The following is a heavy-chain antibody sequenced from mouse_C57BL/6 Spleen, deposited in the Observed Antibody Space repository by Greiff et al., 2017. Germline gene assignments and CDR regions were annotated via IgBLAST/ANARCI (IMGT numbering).Heavy chain of an antibody. V-gene: IGHV3-6*01. D-gene: IGHD2-4*01. Sequence: EVHLVESGPGLVKPSQSLSLTCSVTGDSITSGYYWNWIRQFPGNKLEWMGYISYDGSNNYNPSLKNRISITRDTSKHQFVLKLNSVTTEDTARYYCERKDYDGYFDYWGQGTTLTVSS. CDR2: ISYDGSN. CDR1: GDSITSGYY. CDR3: ERKDYDGYFDY. J-gene: IGHJ2*01.